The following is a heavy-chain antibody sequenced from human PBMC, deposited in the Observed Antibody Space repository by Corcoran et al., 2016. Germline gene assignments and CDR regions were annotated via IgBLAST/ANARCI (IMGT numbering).Heavy chain of an antibody. D-gene: IGHD2-2*01. CDR3: ARRVVVPAADYYYYGMDV. J-gene: IGHJ6*02. CDR2: IYYSGST. CDR1: GGSVSSGSYY. Sequence: QVQLQESGPGLVKPSETLSLTCTVSGGSVSSGSYYWSWIRQPPGKGLEWIGYIYYSGSTNYNPSLKSRVTISVDTSKNLFSLKLRPVTAADTAWYYCARRVVVPAADYYYYGMDVWGQGTTVTVSS. V-gene: IGHV4-61*01.